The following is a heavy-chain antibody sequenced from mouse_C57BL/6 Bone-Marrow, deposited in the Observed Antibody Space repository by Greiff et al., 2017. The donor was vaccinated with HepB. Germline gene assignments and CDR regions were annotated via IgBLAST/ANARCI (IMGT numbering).Heavy chain of an antibody. J-gene: IGHJ4*01. CDR1: GFTFSDYG. V-gene: IGHV5-17*01. CDR2: ISSGSSTI. D-gene: IGHD5-1*01. CDR3: ARTYQGAMDY. Sequence: EVMLVESGGGLVKPGGSLKLSCAASGFTFSDYGMHWVRQAPEKGLEWVAYISSGSSTIYYADTVKGRFTISRDNAKNTLFLQMTSLRSEDTAMYYCARTYQGAMDYWGQGTSVTVSS.